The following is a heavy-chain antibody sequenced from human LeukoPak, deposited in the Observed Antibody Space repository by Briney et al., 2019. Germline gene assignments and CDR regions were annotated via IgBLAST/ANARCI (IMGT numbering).Heavy chain of an antibody. Sequence: GGSLRLSCAASGFTFSDHYMSWVRQAPGKGLEWVANIKQDGSEKYYVDSVKGRFTISRDNAKNSLYLQMNSLRAEDTAVYYCARAPISGYSSGWYFDYWGQGTLVTVSS. CDR3: ARAPISGYSSGWYFDY. V-gene: IGHV3-7*01. CDR2: IKQDGSEK. D-gene: IGHD6-19*01. J-gene: IGHJ4*02. CDR1: GFTFSDHY.